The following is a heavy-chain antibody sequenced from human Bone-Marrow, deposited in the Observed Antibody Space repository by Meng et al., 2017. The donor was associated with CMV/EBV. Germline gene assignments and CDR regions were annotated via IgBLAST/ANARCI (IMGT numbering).Heavy chain of an antibody. D-gene: IGHD3-10*01. CDR2: IYSAGTT. Sequence: GESLKISCAASGFTVSSSYLSWVRQAPGKGLEWVSVIYSAGTTHYADSVKGRFTISRDHSKNTMYLQMYSLRAEDTAVYYCARRLYGSGTLDYWGQGTLVTVSS. V-gene: IGHV3-53*01. CDR1: GFTVSSSY. J-gene: IGHJ4*02. CDR3: ARRLYGSGTLDY.